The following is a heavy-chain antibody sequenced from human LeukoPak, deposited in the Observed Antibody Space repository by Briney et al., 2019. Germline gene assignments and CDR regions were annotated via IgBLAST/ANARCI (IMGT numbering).Heavy chain of an antibody. CDR3: ARATSGQRRDGYNYYYYYYMDV. CDR2: IYNSGST. J-gene: IGHJ6*03. V-gene: IGHV4-59*01. Sequence: PSETLSLTCTVSGGSISSYCWDSIRQPPGKGLEWIGYIYNSGSTNHNPSLKSRVTILVDASKNQFSLKLNSVTAADTAVYYCARATSGQRRDGYNYYYYYYMDVWGKGTTVTV. D-gene: IGHD5-24*01. CDR1: GGSISSYC.